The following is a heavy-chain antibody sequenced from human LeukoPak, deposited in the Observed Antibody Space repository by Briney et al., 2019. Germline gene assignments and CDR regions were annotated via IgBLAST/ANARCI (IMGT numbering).Heavy chain of an antibody. Sequence: ASVKVSCKASGGTFSSYAISWVRQAPGQGLEWMGGIIPIFGTANYAQKFQGRVTITADESTSTAYMELSSLRSEDTAVYYCARLSRWMSSSKYFDYWGQGTLVTVSS. D-gene: IGHD6-6*01. V-gene: IGHV1-69*13. CDR3: ARLSRWMSSSKYFDY. J-gene: IGHJ4*02. CDR1: GGTFSSYA. CDR2: IIPIFGTA.